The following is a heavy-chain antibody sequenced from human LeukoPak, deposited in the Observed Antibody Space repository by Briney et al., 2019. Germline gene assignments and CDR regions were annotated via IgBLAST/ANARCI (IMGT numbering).Heavy chain of an antibody. CDR3: ARVRPRHFDY. CDR1: GYTFTSYG. Sequence: ASVKVSFKASGYTFTSYGISWVRQAPGQGLEWMGWISAYSGNTNYAQKFQDRVTMTTDTSTSTAYMELRSLRSDDTAVYYCARVRPRHFDYWGQGTLVTVSS. CDR2: ISAYSGNT. J-gene: IGHJ4*02. V-gene: IGHV1-18*01.